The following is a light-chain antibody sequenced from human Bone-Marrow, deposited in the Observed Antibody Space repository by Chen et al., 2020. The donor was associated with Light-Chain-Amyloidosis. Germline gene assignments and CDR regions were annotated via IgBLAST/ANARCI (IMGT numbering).Light chain of an antibody. CDR3: QSADSSGTYEVI. J-gene: IGLJ2*01. CDR1: DLPTKY. V-gene: IGLV3-25*03. CDR2: RDT. Sequence: SYELPQPPSVSVSPVQTARITCSGDDLPTKYVYWYQQKPGQAPVRVIHRDTERPSGISERFSGSSSGKTATLTISGVQAEDEADYHCQSADSSGTYEVIFGGGTKLTVL.